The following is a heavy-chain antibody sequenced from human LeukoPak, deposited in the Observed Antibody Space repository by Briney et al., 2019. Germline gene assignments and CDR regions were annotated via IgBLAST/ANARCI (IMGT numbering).Heavy chain of an antibody. CDR1: GFTFSSYS. D-gene: IGHD6-19*01. V-gene: IGHV3-48*02. CDR3: ASLSSSDWYGDY. CDR2: ISSSSSNM. J-gene: IGHJ4*02. Sequence: GGSLRLSCAASGFTFSSYSVNWVRQAPGKGLEWLSYISSSSSNMYYADSVKGRFTISRDNAENSLYLQMSSLGDDDTAVYYCASLSSSDWYGDYWGQGTLVTVSS.